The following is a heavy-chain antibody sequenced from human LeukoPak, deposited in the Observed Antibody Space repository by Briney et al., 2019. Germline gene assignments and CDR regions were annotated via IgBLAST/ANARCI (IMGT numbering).Heavy chain of an antibody. J-gene: IGHJ4*02. CDR2: ISGSGGST. D-gene: IGHD3-3*01. CDR3: AREEGTYYDFWSGYYTQGYFDY. Sequence: GGSLRLSCEASGFTFSTYGMSWVRQAPGKGLEWVSAISGSGGSTYYADSVKGRVTISRDNSKNTLYLQMNSLRAEDTAVYYCAREEGTYYDFWSGYYTQGYFDYWGQGTLVTVSS. V-gene: IGHV3-23*01. CDR1: GFTFSTYG.